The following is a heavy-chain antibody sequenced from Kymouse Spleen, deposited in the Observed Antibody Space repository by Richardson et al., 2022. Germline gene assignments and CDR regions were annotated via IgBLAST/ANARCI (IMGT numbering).Heavy chain of an antibody. CDR2: IWYDGSNK. CDR3: ARVLLWFGESLDP. CDR1: GFTFSSYG. J-gene: IGHJ5*02. Sequence: QVQLVESGGGVVQPGRSLRLSCAASGFTFSSYGMHWVRQAPGKGLEWVAVIWYDGSNKYYADSVKGRFTISRDNSKNTLYLQMNSLRAEDTAVYYCARVLLWFGESLDPWGQGTLVTVSS. V-gene: IGHV3-33*01. D-gene: IGHD3-10*01.